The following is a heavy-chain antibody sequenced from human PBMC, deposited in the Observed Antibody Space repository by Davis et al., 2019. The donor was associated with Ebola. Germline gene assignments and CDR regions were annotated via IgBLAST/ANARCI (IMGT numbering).Heavy chain of an antibody. D-gene: IGHD4-11*01. CDR2: ISGSGGST. V-gene: IGHV3-23*01. J-gene: IGHJ6*02. CDR1: GFTFYRYE. CDR3: ARGGETVTGTASHGMDV. Sequence: PGGSLRLSCAASGFTFYRYEMNWVRQAPGKGPEWVSAISGSGGSTYYADSVKGRFTISRDNSKNTLYLQMNSLTAEDTAFYYCARGGETVTGTASHGMDVWGQGTTVTVSS.